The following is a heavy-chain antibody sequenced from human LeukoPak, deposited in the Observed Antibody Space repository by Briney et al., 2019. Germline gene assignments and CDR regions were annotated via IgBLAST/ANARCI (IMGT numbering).Heavy chain of an antibody. J-gene: IGHJ2*01. CDR3: ARVYYSSSYDYWYFDL. V-gene: IGHV4-61*02. Sequence: PSETLSLACNVSGGSISSNEYYWSWIRQPAGKGLEWIGRIYTSGSTNYNPSLKSRVTISVDTSKNQFSLKLSSVTAADTAVYYCARVYYSSSYDYWYFDLWGRGTLVTVSS. D-gene: IGHD6-13*01. CDR1: GGSISSNEYY. CDR2: IYTSGST.